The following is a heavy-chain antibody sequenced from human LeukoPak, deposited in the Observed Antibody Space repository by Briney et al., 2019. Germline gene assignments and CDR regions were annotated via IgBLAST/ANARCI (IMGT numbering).Heavy chain of an antibody. V-gene: IGHV3-21*06. CDR2: ICPTGSDR. D-gene: IGHD1-14*01. CDR3: ATETNGRHYDY. Sequence: GGSLRLSCTASGLTFSTSGFNWVRQAPGKGLEWVASICPTGSDRYHADSIKGRFTISTDNPNNFLYLQMNSLRAEDTAVYYCATETNGRHYDYWGQGTLLTVSS. CDR1: GLTFSTSG. J-gene: IGHJ4*02.